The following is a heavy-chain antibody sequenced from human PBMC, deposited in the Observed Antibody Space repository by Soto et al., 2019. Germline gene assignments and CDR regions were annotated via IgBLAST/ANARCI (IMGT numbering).Heavy chain of an antibody. CDR3: ATEYQLLGGFDY. D-gene: IGHD2-2*01. V-gene: IGHV1-18*01. CDR1: GYTFTSYG. CDR2: ISAYNGNT. J-gene: IGHJ4*02. Sequence: VKVSCKASGYTFTSYGISWVRQAPGQGLEWMGWISAYNGNTNYAQKLQGRVTMTADTSTNTAYMELSSLRSEDTAVYYCATEYQLLGGFDYWGQGTLVTVSS.